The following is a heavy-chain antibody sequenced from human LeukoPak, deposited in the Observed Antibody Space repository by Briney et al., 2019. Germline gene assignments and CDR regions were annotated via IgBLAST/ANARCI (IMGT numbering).Heavy chain of an antibody. Sequence: GGSLRLSCAASGFTFSSYWMSWVRQAPGQGLEWMGRIIPILGTANYAQKFQGRVTITADKSTSTAYMELSSLRSEDTAVYYCARDRGLRSSGWLYYFDYWGQGTLVTVSS. J-gene: IGHJ4*02. CDR2: IIPILGTA. CDR1: GFTFSSYW. CDR3: ARDRGLRSSGWLYYFDY. D-gene: IGHD6-19*01. V-gene: IGHV1-69*08.